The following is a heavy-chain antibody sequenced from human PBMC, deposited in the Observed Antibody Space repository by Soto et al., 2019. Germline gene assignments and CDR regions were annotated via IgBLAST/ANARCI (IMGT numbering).Heavy chain of an antibody. CDR3: ARGRYSSSWYPRVYYFDY. J-gene: IGHJ4*02. V-gene: IGHV4-34*01. CDR1: GGSFSGYY. Sequence: SETLSLTCAVYGGSFSGYYWSWIRQPPGKGLEWIGEINHSGSTNYNPSLKSRVTISVDTSKNQFSLKLSSVTAADTAVYYCARGRYSSSWYPRVYYFDYWGQGTLVTVSS. CDR2: INHSGST. D-gene: IGHD6-13*01.